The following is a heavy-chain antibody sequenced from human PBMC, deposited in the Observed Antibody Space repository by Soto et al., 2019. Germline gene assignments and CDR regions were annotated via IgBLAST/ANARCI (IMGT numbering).Heavy chain of an antibody. CDR2: IYYSGST. V-gene: IGHV4-31*03. J-gene: IGHJ6*02. CDR3: ARATPYYYYGMDV. Sequence: QVQLQESGPGLVKPSQTLSLTCTVSGGSISSGGDYWSWIRQHPGKGVEWIGYIYYSGSTYYNPSLKSRVTFSVDTSKNHFSLKLSSVTAADTAVYYCARATPYYYYGMDVWGQGTTVTVSS. CDR1: GGSISSGGDY.